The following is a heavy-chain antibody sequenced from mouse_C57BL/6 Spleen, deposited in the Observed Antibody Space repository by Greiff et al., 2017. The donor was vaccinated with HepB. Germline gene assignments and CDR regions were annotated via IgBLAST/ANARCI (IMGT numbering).Heavy chain of an antibody. CDR1: GFSLTSYG. Sequence: VKLVESGPGLVQPSQSLSITCTVSGFSLTSYGVHWVLQSPGKGLEWLGVIWSGGSTDYNAAFISRLSISKDNSKSQVFFNMNSLQADDTAIYYCARNYYYGSSWYVDVWGTGTTVTVSS. D-gene: IGHD1-1*01. J-gene: IGHJ1*03. CDR2: IWSGGST. V-gene: IGHV2-2*01. CDR3: ARNYYYGSSWYVDV.